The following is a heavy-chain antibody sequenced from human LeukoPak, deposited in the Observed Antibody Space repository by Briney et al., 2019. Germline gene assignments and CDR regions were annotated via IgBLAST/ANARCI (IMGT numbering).Heavy chain of an antibody. D-gene: IGHD2-15*01. CDR2: IYHSGST. CDR1: GGSISSGGYY. J-gene: IGHJ1*01. CDR3: AFTSLRAATFEYFQH. V-gene: IGHV4-30-2*01. Sequence: SETLSLTCTVSGGSISSGGYYWSWIRQPPGKGLEWIGYIYHSGSTYYNPSLKSRVTISVDRSKNQFSLKLSSVTAADTAMYYCAFTSLRAATFEYFQHWGQGTLVTVSS.